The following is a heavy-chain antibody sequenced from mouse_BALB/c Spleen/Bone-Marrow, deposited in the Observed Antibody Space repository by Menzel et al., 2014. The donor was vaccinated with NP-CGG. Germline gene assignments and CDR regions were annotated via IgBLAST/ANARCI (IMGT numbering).Heavy chain of an antibody. Sequence: EVHLVESGPGLVKPSQSLSLTCSVTGYSITSGYYWSWLRQLPGNKLEWMGYITYDGSNNYNPSLKNRISITRDTSKNQFFLKLNSVTTEDTATYYCARDRGFDYWGQGTTLTVSS. J-gene: IGHJ2*01. V-gene: IGHV3-6*01. CDR3: ARDRGFDY. CDR1: GYSITSGYY. CDR2: ITYDGSN.